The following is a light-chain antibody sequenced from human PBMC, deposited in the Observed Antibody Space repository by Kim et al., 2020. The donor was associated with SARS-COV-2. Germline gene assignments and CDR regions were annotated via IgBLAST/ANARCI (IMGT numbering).Light chain of an antibody. J-gene: IGLJ2*01. CDR2: EVS. CDR1: SCDVESYDL. CDR3: CSYAGSSTVV. Sequence: GQSLPISCTGTSCDVESYDLVSWYQQHPGKAPRLMIYEVSKRPSGVSNRFSGSKSGNTASLTISGLQAEDEADYYCCSYAGSSTVVFGGGTQLTVL. V-gene: IGLV2-23*02.